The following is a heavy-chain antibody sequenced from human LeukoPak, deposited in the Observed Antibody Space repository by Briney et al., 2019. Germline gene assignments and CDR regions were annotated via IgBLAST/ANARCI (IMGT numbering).Heavy chain of an antibody. CDR3: ARHGGYCSSTSCPGGYYGMDV. D-gene: IGHD2-2*01. CDR1: GYSFTSYW. V-gene: IGHV5-10-1*01. Sequence: GESLKISCKGSGYSFTSYWISWVRQMPGKGLERMGRIDPSDSYTNYSPSFQGHVTISADKSISTAYLQWSSLKASDTAMYYCARHGGYCSSTSCPGGYYGMDVWGQGTTVTVSS. CDR2: IDPSDSYT. J-gene: IGHJ6*02.